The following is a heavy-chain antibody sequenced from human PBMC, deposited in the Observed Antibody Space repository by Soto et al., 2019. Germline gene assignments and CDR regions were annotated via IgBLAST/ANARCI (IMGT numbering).Heavy chain of an antibody. J-gene: IGHJ5*02. V-gene: IGHV3-23*01. Sequence: VQLLESGGGLVQPGGSLRLSCAASGFTFSSYAMSWVRQAPGKGLEWVSAISGSGGSTYYADSVKGRFTISRDNSKNTLYLQMNSLRAEDTAVYYCAKDLTAASLVLGWFDPWGQGTLVTVSS. CDR1: GFTFSSYA. CDR3: AKDLTAASLVLGWFDP. D-gene: IGHD2-8*01. CDR2: ISGSGGST.